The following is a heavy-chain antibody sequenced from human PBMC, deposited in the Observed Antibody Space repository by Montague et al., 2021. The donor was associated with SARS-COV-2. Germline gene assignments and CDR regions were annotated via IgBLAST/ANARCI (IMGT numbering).Heavy chain of an antibody. Sequence: SETLSLTCAVYGGSFSGYYWSWIRQPPGKGLEWIGEINHSGSTNYNPPLKSRVTISVDTSKNQFSLKLSSVTAADTAVYYCARVRYYGSGTSLGMDVWGQGTTATVSS. CDR2: INHSGST. V-gene: IGHV4-34*01. D-gene: IGHD3-10*01. CDR3: ARVRYYGSGTSLGMDV. CDR1: GGSFSGYY. J-gene: IGHJ6*02.